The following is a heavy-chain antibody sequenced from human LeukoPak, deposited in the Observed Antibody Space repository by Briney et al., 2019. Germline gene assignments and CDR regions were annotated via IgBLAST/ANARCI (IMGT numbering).Heavy chain of an antibody. CDR1: GESFSGYY. Sequence: SETLSLTCAVYGESFSGYYWTWIRQPPGKGLEWIGEIIDTGSTKYNSSLKSRVAISVDTSKNQFSLKLSSVAAADTAAYYCASRKLGNDYWGQGTLVTVSS. V-gene: IGHV4-34*12. CDR2: IIDTGST. CDR3: ASRKLGNDY. D-gene: IGHD7-27*01. J-gene: IGHJ4*01.